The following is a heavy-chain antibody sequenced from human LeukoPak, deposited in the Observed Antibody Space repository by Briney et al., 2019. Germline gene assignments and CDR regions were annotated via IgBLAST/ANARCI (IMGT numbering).Heavy chain of an antibody. J-gene: IGHJ4*02. V-gene: IGHV1-2*06. CDR3: ARDRDSSGWWRRYYFDY. Sequence: ASVKVSCKASGYTFTGYYMHWVRQAPGRGLEWMGRINPNSGGTNYAQKFQGRVTMTRDTSISTAYMELSRLRSDDTAVYYCARDRDSSGWWRRYYFDYWGQGTLVTVSS. CDR1: GYTFTGYY. D-gene: IGHD6-19*01. CDR2: INPNSGGT.